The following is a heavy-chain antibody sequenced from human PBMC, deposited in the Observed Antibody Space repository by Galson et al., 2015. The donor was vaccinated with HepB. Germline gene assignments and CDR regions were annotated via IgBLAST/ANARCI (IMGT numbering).Heavy chain of an antibody. D-gene: IGHD1-26*01. CDR3: AKQGVSGSYPDH. CDR2: ISGSGGTI. V-gene: IGHV3-23*01. Sequence: SLRLSCAASGFTFSNYAMSWLRQAPGKGLEWVSAISGSGGTIYYGDSVKGRFTITRDNSISTLYLQMNSLRAEDAAVYYCAKQGVSGSYPDHWGQGTLVTVSS. CDR1: GFTFSNYA. J-gene: IGHJ4*01.